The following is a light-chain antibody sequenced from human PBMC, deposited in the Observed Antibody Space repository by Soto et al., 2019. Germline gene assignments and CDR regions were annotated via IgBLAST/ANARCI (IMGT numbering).Light chain of an antibody. V-gene: IGLV1-40*01. CDR2: DNS. CDR1: NSNIGAGYD. Sequence: QSVLTQPPSVSGAPGQRVTISCTGSNSNIGAGYDVHWYQQLPGTAPNLLIHDNSNRPSGVPDRFAGSKSGTSASLAITGLQAEDEADYYCQSYDISLSAYVFGTGTKLTVL. CDR3: QSYDISLSAYV. J-gene: IGLJ1*01.